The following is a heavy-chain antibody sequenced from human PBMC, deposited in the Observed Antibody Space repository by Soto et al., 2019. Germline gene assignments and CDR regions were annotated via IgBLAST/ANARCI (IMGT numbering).Heavy chain of an antibody. D-gene: IGHD2-21*01. CDR2: ITPFVDTS. Sequence: QVRLVQSGAEVKKPGSSVKVSCKVSGGTFSKYSLSWVRQPPGQGLEGMGGITPFVDTSNYAQRFLGRVTITADKSTNTAFLEVRGLKSEDTALYFCASTSYCNGSSCYSRHYYGMDVWGQGTTVTVSS. CDR3: ASTSYCNGSSCYSRHYYGMDV. V-gene: IGHV1-69*06. J-gene: IGHJ6*02. CDR1: GGTFSKYS.